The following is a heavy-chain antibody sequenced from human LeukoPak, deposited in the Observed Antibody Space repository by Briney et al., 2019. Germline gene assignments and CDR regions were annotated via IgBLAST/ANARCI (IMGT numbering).Heavy chain of an antibody. CDR3: ARAGGGYSFHY. V-gene: IGHV4-59*01. CDR1: GVSIRSYF. D-gene: IGHD2-15*01. J-gene: IGHJ4*02. Sequence: SETLSLTCTVSGVSIRSYFWRGIRQPPGKGLEWIGYLYYSGNTNYNPSLKSRVTISVDTSKNQFSLKLSSVTAADTAVYYCARAGGGYSFHYWGQGTLVTVSS. CDR2: LYYSGNT.